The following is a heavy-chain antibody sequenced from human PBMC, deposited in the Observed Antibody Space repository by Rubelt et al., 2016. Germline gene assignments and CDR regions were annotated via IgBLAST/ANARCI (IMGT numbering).Heavy chain of an antibody. CDR1: GYTFTTYA. Sequence: HVQLVQSGSELKNPGASVKVSCKASGYTFTTYAMNWVRQAPGQGLEWMGWIKTNTGNPTYAQGFTGRFVFSLDTSVSKAYLQISSRKAEDTAVYYCSRGRSNYYYYGMGVWGQGTTVTVSS. J-gene: IGHJ6*02. V-gene: IGHV7-4-1*02. CDR3: SRGRSNYYYYGMGV. CDR2: IKTNTGNP.